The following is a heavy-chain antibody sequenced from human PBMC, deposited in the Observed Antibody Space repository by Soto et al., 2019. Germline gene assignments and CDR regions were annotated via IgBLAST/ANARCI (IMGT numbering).Heavy chain of an antibody. Sequence: QLQLQESGPGLVKPSETLSLTCSVSGGSISSRTFWWAWIRQPPGKGLEWIGDMYYSGSSYSSPSPKSRVTRSVNTSKNQLSLKLNSVTAADTAVYYCARHPRDDYNYGGSGIFDYWGQGTLVTVSS. CDR3: ARHPRDDYNYGGSGIFDY. CDR1: GGSISSRTFW. D-gene: IGHD4-4*01. J-gene: IGHJ4*02. CDR2: MYYSGSS. V-gene: IGHV4-39*01.